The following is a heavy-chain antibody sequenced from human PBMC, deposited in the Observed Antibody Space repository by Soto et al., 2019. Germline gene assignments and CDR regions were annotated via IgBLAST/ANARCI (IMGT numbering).Heavy chain of an antibody. CDR1: GFSLSTSGVG. V-gene: IGHV2-5*01. Sequence: QITLKESGPTLVKPTQTLTLTCSFSGFSLSTSGVGVGWIRQPPGKALEWLAFIYWNDEKLYSPSLRSRLTITKDTSKNQVVLTMTTMDPVDTATFFCAHRAAIGDGFDYWGQGTLVTVSS. D-gene: IGHD2-2*01. CDR3: AHRAAIGDGFDY. J-gene: IGHJ4*02. CDR2: IYWNDEK.